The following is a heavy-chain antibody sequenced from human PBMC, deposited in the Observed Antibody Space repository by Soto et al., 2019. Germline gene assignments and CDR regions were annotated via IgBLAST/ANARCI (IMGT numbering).Heavy chain of an antibody. J-gene: IGHJ5*02. Sequence: QVQLVQSGAEVKKPGASVKVSCKASGYTFTSYDINWVRQATGQGLEWMGWMNPNSGNTGYAQKFQVRVTMTRNTSISTAYMELSSLRSEDTAVYYCARFIAMVREADVGWFDPWGQGTLVTVSS. CDR2: MNPNSGNT. D-gene: IGHD3-10*01. V-gene: IGHV1-8*01. CDR3: ARFIAMVREADVGWFDP. CDR1: GYTFTSYD.